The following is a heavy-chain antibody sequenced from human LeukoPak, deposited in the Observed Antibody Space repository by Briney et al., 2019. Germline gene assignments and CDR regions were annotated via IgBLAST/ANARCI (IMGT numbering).Heavy chain of an antibody. CDR1: GGSISSYY. Sequence: SETLSLTCTVSGGSISSYYWSWIRQPPGKGLEWIGYIYYSGSTNHNPSLKSRVTISVDTSKNQFSLKLSSVTAADTAVYYCAGATWIQLWPYWGQGTLVTVSS. CDR3: AGATWIQLWPY. J-gene: IGHJ4*02. CDR2: IYYSGST. D-gene: IGHD5-18*01. V-gene: IGHV4-59*01.